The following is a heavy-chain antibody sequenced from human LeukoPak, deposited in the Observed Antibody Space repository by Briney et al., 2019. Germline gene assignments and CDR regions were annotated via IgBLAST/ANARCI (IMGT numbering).Heavy chain of an antibody. Sequence: SVKVSCKASGGTFSSYAISWVRQAPGQGLEWMGGIIPIFGTANYAQKFQGRVTITTDESTSTAYMELSSLRSEDTAVYYCARDRPLPSERNYYHSSGYRGRWFDPWGQGTLVTVSS. D-gene: IGHD3-22*01. CDR3: ARDRPLPSERNYYHSSGYRGRWFDP. CDR1: GGTFSSYA. J-gene: IGHJ5*02. V-gene: IGHV1-69*05. CDR2: IIPIFGTA.